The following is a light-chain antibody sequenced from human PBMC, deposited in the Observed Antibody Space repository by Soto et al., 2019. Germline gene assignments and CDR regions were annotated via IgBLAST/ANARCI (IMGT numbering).Light chain of an antibody. CDR2: DES. V-gene: IGKV1-39*01. CDR3: QQYYSYWA. CDR1: QSIRSY. Sequence: DIQMTQSTSSLSASVGDSVTITCRASQSIRSYLNWYKQKPGKAPKVLISDESILETGVHSRFRGSGSGTEFTLTISSLQPEDFATYDCQQYYSYWALGQGTKVDIK. J-gene: IGKJ1*01.